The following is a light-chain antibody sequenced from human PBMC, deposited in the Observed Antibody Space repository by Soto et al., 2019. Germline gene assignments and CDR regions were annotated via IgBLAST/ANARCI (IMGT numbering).Light chain of an antibody. CDR3: QQYNTSPWT. CDR2: GAS. J-gene: IGKJ1*01. CDR1: QGVSSAY. V-gene: IGKV3-20*01. Sequence: EIVLTQSPGTLSLSPGERATLSCRASQGVSSAYLAWYQQRPGQAPRLLIYGASSRATGISDRFSGSGSGTDFTLTISRLEAADFAVYYCQQYNTSPWTFGQGTRVELK.